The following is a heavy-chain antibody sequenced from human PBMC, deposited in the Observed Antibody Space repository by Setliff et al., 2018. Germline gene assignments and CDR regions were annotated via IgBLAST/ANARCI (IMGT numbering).Heavy chain of an antibody. CDR3: AAAPAGSDVFDM. Sequence: GGSLRLSCAASGFTFSGSAMYWVRQASGKGLEWVGRIRSKSDSYATIYAASVRGRFTISRDDSKNTAYLQMNSLKTEDTTVYYCAAAPAGSDVFDMWGQGTMVTVSS. J-gene: IGHJ3*02. CDR2: IRSKSDSYAT. V-gene: IGHV3-73*01. D-gene: IGHD6-13*01. CDR1: GFTFSGSA.